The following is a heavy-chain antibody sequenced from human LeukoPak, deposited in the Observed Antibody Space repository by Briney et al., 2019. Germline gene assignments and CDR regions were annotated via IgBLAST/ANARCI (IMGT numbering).Heavy chain of an antibody. V-gene: IGHV4-4*07. CDR2: IYTTGKT. J-gene: IGHJ4*02. CDR1: LDSISSFY. CDR3: ARYYYGSGSHTPPYYFDY. D-gene: IGHD3-10*01. Sequence: SETLSLTCNVSLDSISSFYWSWIRQSAGAGLEWIGRIYTTGKTDYNPSLKSRVTVSVDTSRNQVSLKLRSVTAADTAVYYCARYYYGSGSHTPPYYFDYWGQGTLVTVSS.